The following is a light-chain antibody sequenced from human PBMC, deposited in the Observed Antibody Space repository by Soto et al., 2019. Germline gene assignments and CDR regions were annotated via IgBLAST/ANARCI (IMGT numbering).Light chain of an antibody. CDR1: QSVRSE. CDR2: GAS. J-gene: IGKJ5*01. Sequence: EIVMTQSPATLSVSPGERATLSCRASQSVRSELAWYQQKPGQAPRLLIYGASTRATGIPARFSGSGSGTEFTLAISSLQSEDFAVYFCQQYNNWPPITFGQGTRLEIK. CDR3: QQYNNWPPIT. V-gene: IGKV3-15*01.